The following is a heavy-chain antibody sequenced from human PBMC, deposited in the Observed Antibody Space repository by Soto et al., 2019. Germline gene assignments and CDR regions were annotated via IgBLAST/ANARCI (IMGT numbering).Heavy chain of an antibody. CDR2: INAGNGNT. D-gene: IGHD2-21*01. J-gene: IGHJ6*03. Sequence: QVHLVQAGAEVRKPGASVQVSCKASGYNFSSHDIHWVRQAPGQGLEWMGWINAGNGNTRYSQKFQDRITITRDASASTAYMELSRLRSEDTAIYYCARDSFYCGGRYCYHYSFYMDVWGKGTTVNVSS. V-gene: IGHV1-3*01. CDR3: ARDSFYCGGRYCYHYSFYMDV. CDR1: GYNFSSHD.